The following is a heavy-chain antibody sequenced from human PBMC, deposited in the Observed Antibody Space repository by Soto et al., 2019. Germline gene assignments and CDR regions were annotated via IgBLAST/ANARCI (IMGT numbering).Heavy chain of an antibody. D-gene: IGHD2-15*01. V-gene: IGHV4-59*01. J-gene: IGHJ5*02. Sequence: PSETLSLTCTVSGGSISSYYWSWIRQPPGKGLEWIGYIYYSGSTNYNPSLKSRVTISVDTSKNQFSLKLSSVTAADTAVYYCARAGWAVALGGWFDPWGQGTLVTVSS. CDR3: ARAGWAVALGGWFDP. CDR1: GGSISSYY. CDR2: IYYSGST.